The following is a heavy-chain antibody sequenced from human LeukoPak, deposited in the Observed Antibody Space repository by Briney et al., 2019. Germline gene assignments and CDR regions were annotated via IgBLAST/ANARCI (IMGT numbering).Heavy chain of an antibody. CDR1: GYTFTSYD. Sequence: ASVKVSCKASGYTFTSYDINWVRQATGQGLEWMGWMNPNSGNTGYAQKFQGRVTITRNTSISTAYMELSSLRSEDTAVYYCARESSGSYYVLNAFDIWGQGTMVTVSS. CDR3: ARESSGSYYVLNAFDI. V-gene: IGHV1-8*03. D-gene: IGHD1-26*01. CDR2: MNPNSGNT. J-gene: IGHJ3*02.